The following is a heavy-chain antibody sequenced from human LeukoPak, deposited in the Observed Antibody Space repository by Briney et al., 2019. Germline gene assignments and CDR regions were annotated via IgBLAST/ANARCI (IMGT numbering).Heavy chain of an antibody. Sequence: SETLSFTCTVPGGSISSYYWSWIRQPAGKGLEWIGRNYTSGSTNYNPSLKSRVTMSVDTSKNQFSLKLSSVTAADTAVYYCARDMLWYPFDYWGQGTLVTVSS. V-gene: IGHV4-4*07. CDR3: ARDMLWYPFDY. CDR1: GGSISSYY. J-gene: IGHJ4*02. CDR2: NYTSGST. D-gene: IGHD2-8*01.